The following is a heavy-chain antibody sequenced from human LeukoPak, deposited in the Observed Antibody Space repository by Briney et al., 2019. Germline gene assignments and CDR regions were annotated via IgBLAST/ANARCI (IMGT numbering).Heavy chain of an antibody. CDR2: IYSGGST. J-gene: IGHJ4*02. V-gene: IGHV3-66*01. Sequence: GGSLRLSCAASGFTVSSNYMSWVRQAPGKGLGWVSVIYSGGSTYYADSVKGRFTISRDNSKNTLYLQMNSLRAEDTAVYYCAREDYGDCFDYWGQGTLVTVSS. D-gene: IGHD4-17*01. CDR3: AREDYGDCFDY. CDR1: GFTVSSNY.